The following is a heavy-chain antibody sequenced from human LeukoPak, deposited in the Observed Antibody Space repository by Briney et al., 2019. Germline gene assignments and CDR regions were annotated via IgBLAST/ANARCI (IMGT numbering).Heavy chain of an antibody. V-gene: IGHV1-18*01. Sequence: ASVNVSCKASGYTFTSYGISWVRQAPGQGLEWMGWISAYNGNTNYAQKLQGRVTMTTDTSTSTAYMELRSLRSDDTAVYYCARDRAYYSGSPRVDYWGQGTLVTVSS. J-gene: IGHJ4*02. CDR1: GYTFTSYG. CDR3: ARDRAYYSGSPRVDY. CDR2: ISAYNGNT. D-gene: IGHD3-10*01.